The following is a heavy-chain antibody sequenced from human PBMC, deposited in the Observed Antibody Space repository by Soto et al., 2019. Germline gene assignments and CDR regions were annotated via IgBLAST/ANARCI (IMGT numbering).Heavy chain of an antibody. CDR2: IWYDGSNK. D-gene: IGHD4-17*01. V-gene: IGHV3-33*01. Sequence: QVQLVESGGGVVQPGRSLRLSCAASGFTFSSYGMHWVRQAPGKGLEWVAVIWYDGSNKYYADSVKGRFTISRDNSKNTRYLEMNSLRAEDTAVYYCARPSATVTTLAFDIWGQGTMVTVSS. CDR3: ARPSATVTTLAFDI. CDR1: GFTFSSYG. J-gene: IGHJ3*02.